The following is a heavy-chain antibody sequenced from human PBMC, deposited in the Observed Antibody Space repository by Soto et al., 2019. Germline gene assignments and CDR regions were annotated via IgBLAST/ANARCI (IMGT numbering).Heavy chain of an antibody. V-gene: IGHV4-59*08. D-gene: IGHD4-17*01. Sequence: SETLSLTCTVSGGSISSYYWSWIRQPPGKGLEWIGYIYYSGSTNYNPSLKSRVTISVDTSKNQFSLKLSSVTAADTAVYYCARRNYGDGIDYWGQGTLVTVSS. CDR1: GGSISSYY. CDR2: IYYSGST. J-gene: IGHJ4*02. CDR3: ARRNYGDGIDY.